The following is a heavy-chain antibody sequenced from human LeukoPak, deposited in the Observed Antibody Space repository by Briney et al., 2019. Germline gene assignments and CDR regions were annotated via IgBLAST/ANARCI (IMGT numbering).Heavy chain of an antibody. V-gene: IGHV1-2*04. CDR2: INPNSGGT. CDR1: GYTFSGYY. CDR3: ARGHPNRAQDAFDI. J-gene: IGHJ3*02. Sequence: ASVKVSCTASGYTFSGYYMHWVRQAPGQGLEWMGWINPNSGGTNYAQKFQGWVTMTRDTSISTAYMVLSRLRSDDTAVYYCARGHPNRAQDAFDIWGQGTMVTVSS. D-gene: IGHD1-14*01.